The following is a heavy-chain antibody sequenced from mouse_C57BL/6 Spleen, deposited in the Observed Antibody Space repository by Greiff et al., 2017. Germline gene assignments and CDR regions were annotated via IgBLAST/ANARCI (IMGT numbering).Heavy chain of an antibody. V-gene: IGHV1-81*01. CDR2: IYPRSGNT. CDR3: ARPPMITYFDY. CDR1: GYTFTSSG. Sequence: VQLQQSGAELARPGASVKLSCKASGYTFTSSGISWVKQRTGQGLEWIGEIYPRSGNTYYNEKFKGKATLTADKSSSTAYMELRSLTSEDSAVYFCARPPMITYFDYWGQGTTRTVSS. J-gene: IGHJ2*01. D-gene: IGHD2-4*01.